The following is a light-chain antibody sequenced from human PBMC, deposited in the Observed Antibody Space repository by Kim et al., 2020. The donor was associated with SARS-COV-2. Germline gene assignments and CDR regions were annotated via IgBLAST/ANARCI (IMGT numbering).Light chain of an antibody. Sequence: LHPGESASLSCRASQSVSIHLAWYQQKPGQPPRLLIYDGSNRATGIPARFSGTGSGSDFTLTIDSLEPEDFAVYYCQHRRNWPLTFGGGTKVDIK. J-gene: IGKJ4*01. CDR1: QSVSIH. V-gene: IGKV3-11*01. CDR3: QHRRNWPLT. CDR2: DGS.